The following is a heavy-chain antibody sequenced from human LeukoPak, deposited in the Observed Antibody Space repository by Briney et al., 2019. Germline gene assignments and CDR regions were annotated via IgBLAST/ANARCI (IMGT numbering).Heavy chain of an antibody. V-gene: IGHV4-30-4*01. CDR1: GESISSGDYF. D-gene: IGHD3-3*01. Sequence: PSQTLSLTCTVSGESISSGDYFWSWIRQSPGKGLEWTGYIYHSGTTYYSPSLRSRVSISIDTSKNQFSLKVTSVTAADTAVYYCARVTMDDVWRDSQPGWFDPWGQGTLVTVSS. CDR2: IYHSGTT. CDR3: ARVTMDDVWRDSQPGWFDP. J-gene: IGHJ5*02.